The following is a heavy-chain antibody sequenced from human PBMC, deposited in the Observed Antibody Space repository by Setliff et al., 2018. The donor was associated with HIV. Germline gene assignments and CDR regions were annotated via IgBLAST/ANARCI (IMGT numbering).Heavy chain of an antibody. D-gene: IGHD2-21*01. Sequence: RLSCATSGFTFSKAWMSWVRQAPGKGLEWVGRIKSRSDGGAPNYAAPVEGRFTISRDDSESTLYLQIDSLKMEDTAVYFCTTEGLVHLGDYSWGGYWGRGTLVTVTS. V-gene: IGHV3-15*01. CDR1: GFTFSKAW. J-gene: IGHJ4*02. CDR2: IKSRSDGGAP. CDR3: TTEGLVHLGDYSWGGY.